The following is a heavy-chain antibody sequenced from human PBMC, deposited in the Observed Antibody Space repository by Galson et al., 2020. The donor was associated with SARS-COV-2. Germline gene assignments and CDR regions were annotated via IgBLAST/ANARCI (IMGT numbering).Heavy chain of an antibody. D-gene: IGHD3-22*01. CDR1: DFTFFTYA. J-gene: IGHJ3*02. CDR2: IGPGGQTT. Sequence: GGSLRLSCAASDFTFFTYAMSWVRQAPGKGLEWVSAIGPGGQTTHYADSVKGRFTISRDNSKNTLYLQMNSLRAEDTAVYYCAKDRGYYSGIDAFDIGGQGTMVTVSS. V-gene: IGHV3-23*01. CDR3: AKDRGYYSGIDAFDI.